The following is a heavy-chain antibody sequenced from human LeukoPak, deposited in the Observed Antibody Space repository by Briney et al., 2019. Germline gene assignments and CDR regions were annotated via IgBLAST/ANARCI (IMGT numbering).Heavy chain of an antibody. CDR1: GFTFSSYS. CDR3: ARSVGAIDS. Sequence: GGSLRLSCAASGFTFSSYSMNWVRQAPGKGLEWLSYISDSSLSISYADSVKGRFTISRDNAKNSLYLQMNSLRAEGTAVYYCARSVGAIDSWGQGTLVTVSS. J-gene: IGHJ4*02. CDR2: ISDSSLSI. D-gene: IGHD1-26*01. V-gene: IGHV3-48*01.